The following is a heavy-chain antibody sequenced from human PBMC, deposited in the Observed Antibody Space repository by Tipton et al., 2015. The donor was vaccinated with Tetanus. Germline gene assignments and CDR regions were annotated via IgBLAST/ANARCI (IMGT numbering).Heavy chain of an antibody. CDR1: GGSISSYY. CDR2: IYYSEST. D-gene: IGHD6-13*01. CDR3: ARGSVAAAGEWFDP. J-gene: IGHJ5*02. V-gene: IGHV4-59*01. Sequence: TLSLTCTVSGGSISSYYWSWIRQPPGKGLEWIGYIYYSESTNYNPSLKSRVTISVDTSKNQISLKLSSVTAADTAVYYCARGSVAAAGEWFDPWGQGTLVTVSS.